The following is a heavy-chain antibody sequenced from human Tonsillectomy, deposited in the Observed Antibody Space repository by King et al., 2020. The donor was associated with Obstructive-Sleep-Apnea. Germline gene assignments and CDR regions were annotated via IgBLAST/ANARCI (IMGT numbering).Heavy chain of an antibody. D-gene: IGHD2-8*01. CDR2: INHSGST. Sequence: VQLQQWGAGLLKPSETLSLTCAVYTGSFSGYYWSWIRQPPGKGLEWIGEINHSGSTKYNPSLKSRVTISVDTSKNQFSLKLTSVTAADTAVYYCARGTRGCTDGVCFPGYYFYYYGLDLWGQGTAVTVSS. J-gene: IGHJ6*02. CDR3: ARGTRGCTDGVCFPGYYFYYYGLDL. CDR1: TGSFSGYY. V-gene: IGHV4-34*01.